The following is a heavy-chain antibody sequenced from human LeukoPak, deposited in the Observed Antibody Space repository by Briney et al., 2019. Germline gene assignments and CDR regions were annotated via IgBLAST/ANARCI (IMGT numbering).Heavy chain of an antibody. CDR1: GFTFNTYS. D-gene: IGHD3-9*01. CDR3: ARDSDWAFDY. Sequence: GGSLRLSCPASGFTFNTYSMNWVRQAPGKGLEWLPYVKSGNYDIQYADSVTGRFTVSRDSATNSLYLQMNDLKAEDTAVYYCARDSDWAFDYWGQGSLVTVSS. V-gene: IGHV3-48*01. CDR2: VKSGNYDI. J-gene: IGHJ4*02.